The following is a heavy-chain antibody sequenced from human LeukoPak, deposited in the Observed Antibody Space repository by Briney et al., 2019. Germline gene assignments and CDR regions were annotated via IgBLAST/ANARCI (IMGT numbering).Heavy chain of an antibody. CDR2: IHYTGGT. Sequence: SETLSLTCAVYGGSISGYCWSWIRQPPGKGLEGVGEIHYTGGTSYNPSPKSRATISIDTSKNQLSLKLSSVTAADTAVYYCARGNILSGYCFDFWGQGALVTVSS. J-gene: IGHJ4*02. D-gene: IGHD3-9*01. CDR3: ARGNILSGYCFDF. CDR1: GGSISGYC. V-gene: IGHV4-34*01.